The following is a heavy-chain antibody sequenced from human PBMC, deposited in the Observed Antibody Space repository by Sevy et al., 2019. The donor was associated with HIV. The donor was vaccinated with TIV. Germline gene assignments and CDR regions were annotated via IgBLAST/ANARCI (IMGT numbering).Heavy chain of an antibody. CDR3: ARAYDSKSSTFDY. V-gene: IGHV4-59*01. Sequence: SETLSLTCTVSGVSISSYYWTWIRQPPGKGLEWIGYMSYSGRTNYNPSLKSRVTISVDTSKNQSTMKLSSVTAADTAVYYCARAYDSKSSTFDYWGQGILVTVSS. J-gene: IGHJ4*02. CDR2: MSYSGRT. CDR1: GVSISSYY. D-gene: IGHD3-22*01.